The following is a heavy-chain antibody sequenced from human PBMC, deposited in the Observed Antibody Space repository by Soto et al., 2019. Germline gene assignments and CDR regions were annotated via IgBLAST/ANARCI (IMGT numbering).Heavy chain of an antibody. CDR1: GYTFTSYA. CDR3: ARGRGGGASRGDY. J-gene: IGHJ4*02. D-gene: IGHD2-2*01. V-gene: IGHV1-3*05. Sequence: QVQLVQSGAEEKKPGASVKVSCKASGYTFTSYAMHWVRQAPGQRLEWMGWINAGNGNTKYSQKFQGRVTITRDTSASTAYMALSSLRSEDTAVYYCARGRGGGASRGDYWGQGTLVTVSS. CDR2: INAGNGNT.